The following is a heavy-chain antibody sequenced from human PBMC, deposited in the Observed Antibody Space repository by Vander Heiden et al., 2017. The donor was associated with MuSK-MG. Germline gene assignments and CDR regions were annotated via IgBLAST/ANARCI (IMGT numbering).Heavy chain of an antibody. D-gene: IGHD1-26*01. Sequence: EVQLVESGGCLAQPGGSLRPSPVASGFTFSTYDMHWVRQTTGKGLEWVSGIGSAGDPYYPGSVKGRFTLSRENAKNSVYLQMNSLRAGDTAVYYCAAGESGSHGGFQHWGQGTLVTVSS. CDR1: GFTFSTYD. CDR3: AAGESGSHGGFQH. V-gene: IGHV3-13*05. J-gene: IGHJ1*01. CDR2: IGSAGDP.